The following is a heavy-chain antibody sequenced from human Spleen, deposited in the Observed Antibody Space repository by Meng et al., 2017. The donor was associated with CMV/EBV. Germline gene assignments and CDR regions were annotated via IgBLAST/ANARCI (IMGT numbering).Heavy chain of an antibody. V-gene: IGHV1-46*01. CDR3: ARDMVGATTRFDY. D-gene: IGHD1-26*01. CDR1: GYTFTSYY. CDR2: INPNGGTT. Sequence: QVQLVQSGAEVKKPGASVEVSCKASGYTFTSYYMHWVRQAPGRGLEWMGLINPNGGTTTYAQKFQGRVTMTRDTSTSTVYMQLSSLRSEDTAVYYCARDMVGATTRFDYWGQGTLVTVSS. J-gene: IGHJ4*02.